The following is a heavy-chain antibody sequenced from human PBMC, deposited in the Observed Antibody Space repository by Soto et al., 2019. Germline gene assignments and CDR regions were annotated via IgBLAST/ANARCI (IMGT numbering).Heavy chain of an antibody. CDR3: ARSIAAAGSFGPYYYYGMDV. D-gene: IGHD6-13*01. V-gene: IGHV3-33*08. CDR2: IWYDGSNK. J-gene: IGHJ6*02. Sequence: GESLKISCAASGFTFRSYAMHWVRQAPGKGLEWVAVIWYDGSNKYYADSVKGRFTISRDNSKNTLYLQMNSLRAEDTAVYYCARSIAAAGSFGPYYYYGMDVWGQGTTVTVSS. CDR1: GFTFRSYA.